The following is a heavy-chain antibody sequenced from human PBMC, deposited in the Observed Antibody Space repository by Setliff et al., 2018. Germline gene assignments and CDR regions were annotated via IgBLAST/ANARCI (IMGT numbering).Heavy chain of an antibody. D-gene: IGHD3-10*01. CDR1: GASISSYY. J-gene: IGHJ4*02. CDR2: IHYSGNT. Sequence: PSETLSLTCTVSGASISSYYWSWIRQPPGKGLEWIGYIHYSGNTNYNPSLKGRVTISVDTSNNQFSLEVLSLTAADTAVYYCARHTIAMSTIISYFDYWGQGTLVTVSS. CDR3: ARHTIAMSTIISYFDY. V-gene: IGHV4-59*08.